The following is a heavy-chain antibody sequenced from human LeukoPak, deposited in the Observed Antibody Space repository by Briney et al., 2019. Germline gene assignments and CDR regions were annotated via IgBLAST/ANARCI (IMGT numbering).Heavy chain of an antibody. J-gene: IGHJ5*02. V-gene: IGHV2-5*02. CDR3: AHEEYYYGSGSHRTVNWFDP. CDR2: IYCGDDK. Sequence: SGPTLVKPTQTLTLTCTFSGFSPNTCPAGVGWIRQTPGKALAWLALIYCGDDKRYRPSLEGRLTITKDTSKNQVVLTMTNMDPVDTGTYYCAHEEYYYGSGSHRTVNWFDPWGQGILVTVSS. D-gene: IGHD3-10*01. CDR1: GFSPNTCPAG.